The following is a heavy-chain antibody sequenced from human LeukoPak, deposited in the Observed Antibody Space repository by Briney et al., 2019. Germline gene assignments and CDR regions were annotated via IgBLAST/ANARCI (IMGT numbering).Heavy chain of an antibody. CDR3: ADSNYWYPDDY. CDR2: ITGSGDST. V-gene: IGHV3-23*01. D-gene: IGHD4-11*01. CDR1: GFTFSNYA. Sequence: PGGSLRLSCAASGFTFSNYAMRRVRQAPGKGLEWVSSITGSGDSTYYADSVKGRFTISRDNSQNTLYLQMNSLRAEDTAVYYCADSNYWYPDDYWGQGTLVTVSS. J-gene: IGHJ4*02.